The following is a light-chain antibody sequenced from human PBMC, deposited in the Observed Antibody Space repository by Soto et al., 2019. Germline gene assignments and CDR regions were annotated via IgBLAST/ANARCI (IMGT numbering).Light chain of an antibody. CDR3: QQYNTSPVI. J-gene: IGKJ4*01. V-gene: IGKV3D-15*01. CDR1: QSIKSA. CDR2: GAS. Sequence: EIVMTQSPSALSVSPGETTRLSCRASQSIKSALAWYQQKVGQTPRLLIHGASTSATGIAARFSGSGTGTEFTLTISGLQSEDFATYYCQQYNTSPVIFGGGTKVDIK.